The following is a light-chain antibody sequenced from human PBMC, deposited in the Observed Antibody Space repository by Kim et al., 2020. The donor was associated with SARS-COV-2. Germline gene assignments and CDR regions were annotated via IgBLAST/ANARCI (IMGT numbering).Light chain of an antibody. CDR2: EVS. CDR1: SSDVGGYEY. Sequence: QSALTQPPSASGSPGQSVTISCTGTSSDVGGYEYVSWYQQHPGKVPKLMIYEVSKRPSGVPDRFSGSKSGNTASLTVSGLQAEDEADYYCSSYAGSSNLVFGGGTQLTVL. CDR3: SSYAGSSNLV. J-gene: IGLJ2*01. V-gene: IGLV2-8*01.